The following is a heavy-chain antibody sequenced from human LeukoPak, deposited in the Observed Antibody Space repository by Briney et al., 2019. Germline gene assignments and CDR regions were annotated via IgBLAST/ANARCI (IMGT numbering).Heavy chain of an antibody. Sequence: PGGSLRLSCAASGFTFSTYSMNWVRQAPGKGLEWVANIKRDESDKHYVDSVKGRFTISRDNAKNLLYLEMNSLRAEDTAIYYCARDLTPYCTNGVSFDAFDIWGQGTMVTVSP. D-gene: IGHD2-8*01. CDR2: IKRDESDK. V-gene: IGHV3-7*01. CDR1: GFTFSTYS. J-gene: IGHJ3*02. CDR3: ARDLTPYCTNGVSFDAFDI.